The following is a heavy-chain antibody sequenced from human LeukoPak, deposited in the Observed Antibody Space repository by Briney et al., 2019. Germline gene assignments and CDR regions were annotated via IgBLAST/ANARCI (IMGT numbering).Heavy chain of an antibody. CDR1: GFTFSTYG. J-gene: IGHJ4*02. CDR2: ITVGGGRA. CDR3: ARRLGVDY. Sequence: GGSLTLSCAASGFTFSTYGMTWVRQAPGKGLEWVSSITVGGGRAYYADSVKGRFTISRDNFKIALYLQMNSLRAEDTAVYYCARRLGVDYWGEGTLVTVSS. V-gene: IGHV3-23*01. D-gene: IGHD3-16*01.